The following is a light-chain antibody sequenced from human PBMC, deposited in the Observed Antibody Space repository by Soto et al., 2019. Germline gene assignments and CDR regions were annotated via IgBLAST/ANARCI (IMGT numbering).Light chain of an antibody. V-gene: IGLV2-14*01. CDR1: SSDIGDYNY. CDR2: EVS. Sequence: QSVLTQPASVSGSPGQSITISCTGTSSDIGDYNYVSWYQQHPGKAPKLMIYEVSNRPSGVSNRFSGSKSGNTASLTISGLQAEDDADYYCSSYTSSSTLGGVFGTGTKVTVL. CDR3: SSYTSSSTLGGV. J-gene: IGLJ1*01.